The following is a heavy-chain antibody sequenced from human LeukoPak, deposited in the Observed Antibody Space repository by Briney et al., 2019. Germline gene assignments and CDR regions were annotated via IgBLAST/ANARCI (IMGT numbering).Heavy chain of an antibody. CDR2: INAGNGNT. CDR3: ARGGVLLWFGESIY. CDR1: GYSFTSYW. D-gene: IGHD3-10*01. V-gene: IGHV1-3*01. J-gene: IGHJ4*02. Sequence: GESLKISCKGSGYSFTSYWIGWVRQAPGQRLEWMGWINAGNGNTKYSQKFQGRVTITRDTSASTAYMELSSLRSEDTAVYYCARGGVLLWFGESIYWGQGTLVTVSS.